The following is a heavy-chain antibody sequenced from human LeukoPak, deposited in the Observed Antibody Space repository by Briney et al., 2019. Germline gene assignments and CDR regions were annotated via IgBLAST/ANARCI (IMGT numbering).Heavy chain of an antibody. CDR1: GFTFSGYA. V-gene: IGHV3-64*02. D-gene: IGHD3-10*01. Sequence: PGRSLRLSCAASGFTFSGYAMHWVRQAPGKGLEYVSAIKYNGGSTYYVDSVKGRFTISRDNSKNTLYLKMGSLRAEDMAVYYCVRGGTMVREPPDYWGQGTLVTVCS. CDR2: IKYNGGST. CDR3: VRGGTMVREPPDY. J-gene: IGHJ4*02.